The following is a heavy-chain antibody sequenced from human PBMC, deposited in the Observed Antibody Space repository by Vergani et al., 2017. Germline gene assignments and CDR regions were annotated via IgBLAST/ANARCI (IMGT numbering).Heavy chain of an antibody. D-gene: IGHD1-7*01. Sequence: EVQLVESGGGLVQPGGSLTLSCAASGFTFSSYWMSWVRQAPGKGLEWVANIKQDGSEKYYVDSVKGRFTISRDNAKNSLYLQMNSLRAEDTAVYYCARDGRITGTTFLGYYMDVWGKGTTVTVSS. CDR2: IKQDGSEK. V-gene: IGHV3-7*01. J-gene: IGHJ6*03. CDR3: ARDGRITGTTFLGYYMDV. CDR1: GFTFSSYW.